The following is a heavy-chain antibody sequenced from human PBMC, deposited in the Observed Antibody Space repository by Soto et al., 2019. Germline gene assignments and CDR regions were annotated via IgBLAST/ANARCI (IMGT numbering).Heavy chain of an antibody. V-gene: IGHV5-51*01. D-gene: IGHD2-15*01. CDR3: ARQREYGVATGYYYYGMDV. CDR2: IYPGDSDT. J-gene: IGHJ6*02. Sequence: GESLKISCKGSGYSFTSYWIGWVRQMPGKGLEWMRIIYPGDSDTRYSPSFQGQVTISADKSISTAYLQWSSLKASDTAMYYCARQREYGVATGYYYYGMDVWGQGTTVTVSS. CDR1: GYSFTSYW.